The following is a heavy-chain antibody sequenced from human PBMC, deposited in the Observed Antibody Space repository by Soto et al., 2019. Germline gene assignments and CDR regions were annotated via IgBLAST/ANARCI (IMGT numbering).Heavy chain of an antibody. Sequence: QLQLQESGPGLVKPSETLSLTCTVSGDSITSKNYYWVWIRQPPGKGLEWIGAIYTSGSTYYNPSLKSRVSMSIDTSKNQFSLTVTSVTAADTAQYFCARQNTVTVSYFDYWGLGTLVTVSS. D-gene: IGHD4-17*01. V-gene: IGHV4-39*01. J-gene: IGHJ4*02. CDR3: ARQNTVTVSYFDY. CDR1: GDSITSKNYY. CDR2: IYTSGST.